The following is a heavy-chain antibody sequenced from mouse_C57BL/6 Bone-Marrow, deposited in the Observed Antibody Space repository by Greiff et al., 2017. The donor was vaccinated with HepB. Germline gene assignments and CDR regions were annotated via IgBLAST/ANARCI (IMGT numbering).Heavy chain of an antibody. CDR3: AMITTDLDY. V-gene: IGHV5-17*01. CDR2: ISSGSSTI. J-gene: IGHJ2*01. Sequence: EVNVVESGGGLVKPGGSLKLSCAASGFTFSDYGMHWVRQAPEKGLEWVAYISSGSSTIYYADKVKGRFTISRDKAKNTLFRQMTSLSSEDTAMYYCAMITTDLDYWGQGTTLTVAS. D-gene: IGHD2-4*01. CDR1: GFTFSDYG.